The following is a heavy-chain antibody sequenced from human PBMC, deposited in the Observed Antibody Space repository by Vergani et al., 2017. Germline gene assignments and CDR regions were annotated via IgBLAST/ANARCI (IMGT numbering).Heavy chain of an antibody. V-gene: IGHV3-33*01. CDR2: TWYDGNNK. CDR1: GFTFNQYG. D-gene: IGHD1-14*01. Sequence: QVQLVESGGGVVQPGRSLRLSCAASGFTFNQYGMHWVRQAPGKGLEWVAVTWYDGNNKQYADSVKGRFTISRDNSKSTMYLQMNSLRDEDTGVCYCARDWRLLYNRFDPWGQGTLVTVSS. J-gene: IGHJ5*02. CDR3: ARDWRLLYNRFDP.